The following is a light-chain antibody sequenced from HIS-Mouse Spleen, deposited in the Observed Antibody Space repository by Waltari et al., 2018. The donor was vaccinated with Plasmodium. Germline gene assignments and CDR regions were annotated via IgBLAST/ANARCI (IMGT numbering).Light chain of an antibody. CDR2: EGS. CDR1: SSDVGSSNL. Sequence: QSALTQPASVSGSPGQSITIPCTGTSSDVGSSNLFPWYQQPPGKAPKLMIYEGSKRPSGVSNRFSGSKSGNTASLTISGLQAEDEADYYCCSYAGSSTYVFGTGTKVTVL. CDR3: CSYAGSSTYV. V-gene: IGLV2-23*01. J-gene: IGLJ1*01.